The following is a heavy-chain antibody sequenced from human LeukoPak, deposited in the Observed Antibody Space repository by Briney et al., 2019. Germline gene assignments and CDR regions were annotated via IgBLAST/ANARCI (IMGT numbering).Heavy chain of an antibody. CDR3: ARDPTEDFWSGFYSSFDF. V-gene: IGHV1-18*01. Sequence: GASAKVSCKASGYTFTTYGISWVRQAPGQGLEWMGWISTYNGNTHYAQKSQGRVTMTTDTPTSTAYMELSSLRSDDTAVYYCARDPTEDFWSGFYSSFDFWGQGTLVTVSS. J-gene: IGHJ4*02. CDR1: GYTFTTYG. CDR2: ISTYNGNT. D-gene: IGHD3-3*01.